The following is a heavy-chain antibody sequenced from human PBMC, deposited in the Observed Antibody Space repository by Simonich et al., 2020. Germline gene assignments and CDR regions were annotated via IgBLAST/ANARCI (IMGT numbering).Heavy chain of an antibody. D-gene: IGHD1-26*01. CDR3: ASADSGSYWGYYYYYYGMDV. CDR2: LNTIGGTK. V-gene: IGHV1-46*01. Sequence: QVQLVQSEAEVKKPGASVKVSCKASGYTFTRYYIHWVRQAPGQGLEWMGILNTIGGTKRYAQKFQRRVTVTRDTSSSTVYMELSSLRSEDTAVYYCASADSGSYWGYYYYYYGMDVWGQGTTVTVSS. J-gene: IGHJ6*02. CDR1: GYTFTRYY.